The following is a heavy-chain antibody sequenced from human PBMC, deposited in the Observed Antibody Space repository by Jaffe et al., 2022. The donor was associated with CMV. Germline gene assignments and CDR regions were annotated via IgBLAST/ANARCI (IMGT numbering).Heavy chain of an antibody. CDR3: ARVGKGYCSGGSCGDAFDI. J-gene: IGHJ3*02. V-gene: IGHV3-64*01. Sequence: EVQLVESGGGLVQPGGSLRLSCAASGFTFSSYAMHWVRQAPGKGLEYVSAISSNGGSTYYANSVKGRFTISRDNSKNTLYLQMGSLRAEDMAVYYCARVGKGYCSGGSCGDAFDIWGQGTMVTVSS. CDR1: GFTFSSYA. CDR2: ISSNGGST. D-gene: IGHD2-15*01.